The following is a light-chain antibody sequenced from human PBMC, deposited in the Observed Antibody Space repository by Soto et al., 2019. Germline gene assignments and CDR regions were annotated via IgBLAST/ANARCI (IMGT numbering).Light chain of an antibody. V-gene: IGKV2-24*01. J-gene: IGKJ1*01. CDR1: QSLVHSDGNTY. Sequence: DIVVTQTPLSSPVTLGQPAAISCRSSQSLVHSDGNTYLSWLQQRPGQAPRLLLYKISNRVSGVPDRFRGSGAGTDFPLTISRVEVEDVGVYYCLQATHFPWTFGQGTKVEIK. CDR2: KIS. CDR3: LQATHFPWT.